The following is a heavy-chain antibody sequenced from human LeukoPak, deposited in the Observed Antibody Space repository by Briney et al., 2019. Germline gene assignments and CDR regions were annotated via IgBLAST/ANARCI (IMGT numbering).Heavy chain of an antibody. J-gene: IGHJ6*03. Sequence: SETLSLTCAVYGGSFSGYYWNWIRQPPGKGLEWVGEINHSGSTNYNPSLKSRVTISVDTSKNQFSLKLTSVTAADTAVYYCARGHNRTNGVCYNYYYYMDVWGKGTTVTVSS. D-gene: IGHD2-8*01. V-gene: IGHV4-34*01. CDR1: GGSFSGYY. CDR2: INHSGST. CDR3: ARGHNRTNGVCYNYYYYMDV.